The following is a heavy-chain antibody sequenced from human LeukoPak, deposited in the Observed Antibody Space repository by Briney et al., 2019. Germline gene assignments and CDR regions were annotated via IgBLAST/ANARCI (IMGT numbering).Heavy chain of an antibody. CDR3: ARHANENYSWYAARDAFDI. D-gene: IGHD6-13*01. V-gene: IGHV5-51*01. J-gene: IGHJ3*02. CDR2: IYPGDSDT. Sequence: GASLEISCKGSGSSFTSYWIGWGRQLPGKGVEWMGIIYPGDSDTRYSPSFQGQVTISADKSISTDYLQWSRLKASDTAMYYCARHANENYSWYAARDAFDIWGQGTMVTVSS. CDR1: GSSFTSYW.